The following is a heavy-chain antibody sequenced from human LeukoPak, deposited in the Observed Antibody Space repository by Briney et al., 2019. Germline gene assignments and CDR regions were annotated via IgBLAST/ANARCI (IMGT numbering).Heavy chain of an antibody. V-gene: IGHV3-23*01. Sequence: SGGSLRLSFAASGFXFXGXXXXWXXXXXXXXXXXXXXISGSGGSTYYSDSMKGRFTISRDNSKNTLYLQMNSLRAEDTAVYYCAANSGSSGYYSHFDYWGQGTLVTVSS. J-gene: IGHJ4*02. CDR1: GFXFXGXX. CDR3: AANSGSSGYYSHFDY. D-gene: IGHD3-22*01. CDR2: ISGSGGST.